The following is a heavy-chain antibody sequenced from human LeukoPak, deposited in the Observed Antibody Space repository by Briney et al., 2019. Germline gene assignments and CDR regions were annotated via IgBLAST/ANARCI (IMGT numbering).Heavy chain of an antibody. Sequence: SETLSLTCAVYGGSFSGYYWSWIRQPPGKGLEWIGEINHSGSTNYNPSLKSRVTISVDTSKTQFSLKLSSVTAAATAVYYCARGPFWSGYYTVYYYYYMDVWGKGTTVTVSS. J-gene: IGHJ6*03. CDR1: GGSFSGYY. D-gene: IGHD3-3*01. V-gene: IGHV4-34*01. CDR2: INHSGST. CDR3: ARGPFWSGYYTVYYYYYMDV.